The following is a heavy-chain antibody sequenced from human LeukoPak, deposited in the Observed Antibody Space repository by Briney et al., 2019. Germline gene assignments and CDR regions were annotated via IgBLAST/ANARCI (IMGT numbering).Heavy chain of an antibody. J-gene: IGHJ4*02. CDR3: ARGGRYFDWLLWWYD. V-gene: IGHV1-2*02. Sequence: ASVKVSCKASGYTFTGYYMHWVRQAPGQGLEWMGWINPNSGGTNYAQKLQGRVTMTTDTSTSTAYMELRSLRSDDTAVYYCARGGRYFDWLLWWYDWGQGTLVTVSS. CDR2: INPNSGGT. CDR1: GYTFTGYY. D-gene: IGHD3-9*01.